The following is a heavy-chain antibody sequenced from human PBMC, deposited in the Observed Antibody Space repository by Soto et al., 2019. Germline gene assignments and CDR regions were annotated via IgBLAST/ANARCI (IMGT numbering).Heavy chain of an antibody. CDR1: GFTFSRNG. Sequence: QVQLVESGGGVVQPGTSLRLTCAGSGFTFSRNGMHWVRQAPGQGLEWVALVSYDGSQKYYVDSVKGRFTISRDNSENTLYLQMNSLRPEDTAVYYCARWVGGSMSDNSGKYDSWGQGTLVTVSS. V-gene: IGHV3-30*03. CDR3: ARWVGGSMSDNSGKYDS. J-gene: IGHJ5*01. D-gene: IGHD3-22*01. CDR2: VSYDGSQK.